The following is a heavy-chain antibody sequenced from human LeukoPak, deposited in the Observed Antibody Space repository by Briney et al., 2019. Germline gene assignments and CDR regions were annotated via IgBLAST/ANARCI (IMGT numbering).Heavy chain of an antibody. D-gene: IGHD5-18*01. CDR1: GFTFSRYS. CDR2: ITGSSDYI. Sequence: GGSLRLSCAASGFTFSRYSVNWVRQAPGKGLEWVSCITGSSDYIFYADSVRGRFTISRDNAKNSLFLQMNSLRAEDTAVYYCARDSGDTSAFDYWGQGTLVTVSS. CDR3: ARDSGDTSAFDY. J-gene: IGHJ4*02. V-gene: IGHV3-21*01.